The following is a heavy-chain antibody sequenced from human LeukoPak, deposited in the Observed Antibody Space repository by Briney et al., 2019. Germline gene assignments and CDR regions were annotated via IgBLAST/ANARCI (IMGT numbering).Heavy chain of an antibody. J-gene: IGHJ4*02. CDR1: GYTFTSYA. Sequence: ASVKVSCKASGYTFTSYAMHWVRQAPGQRLEWMGWINAGNGNTKYSQKFQGRVTITRDTSASTAYMELSSLRSEDTAVYYCVRLPTVGATPIDYWGQGTLVTVSS. V-gene: IGHV1-3*01. CDR3: VRLPTVGATPIDY. D-gene: IGHD1-26*01. CDR2: INAGNGNT.